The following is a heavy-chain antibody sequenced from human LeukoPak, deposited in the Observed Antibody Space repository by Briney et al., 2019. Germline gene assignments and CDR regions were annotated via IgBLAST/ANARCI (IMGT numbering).Heavy chain of an antibody. CDR2: IYHSGSA. V-gene: IGHV4-38-2*02. D-gene: IGHD5-24*01. J-gene: IGHJ4*02. CDR3: ARVRWQQLGYFDY. CDR1: GYSISSGYY. Sequence: SETLSLTCTVSGYSISSGYYWGWIRQPPGKGLEWIGSIYHSGSAYYNPSLKSRVTISVDTSKNQFSLKLSSVTAADTAVYFCARVRWQQLGYFDYWGQGTLVTVSS.